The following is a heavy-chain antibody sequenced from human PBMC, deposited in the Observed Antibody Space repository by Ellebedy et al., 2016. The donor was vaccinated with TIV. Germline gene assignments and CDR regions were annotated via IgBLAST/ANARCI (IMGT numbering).Heavy chain of an antibody. Sequence: ASVKVSCKASGGTFSSYAISWVRQAPGQGLEWMGGIIPIFGTANYAQKFQGKVTITADESTSIVYMELSGLRSEDTAVYYCARVPRAGMYYGMDVWGQGTTVTVSS. CDR3: ARVPRAGMYYGMDV. J-gene: IGHJ6*02. CDR2: IIPIFGTA. CDR1: GGTFSSYA. V-gene: IGHV1-69*13.